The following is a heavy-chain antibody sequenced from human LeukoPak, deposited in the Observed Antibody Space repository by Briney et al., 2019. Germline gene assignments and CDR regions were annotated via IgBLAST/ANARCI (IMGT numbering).Heavy chain of an antibody. D-gene: IGHD5-18*01. Sequence: SETLSLTCTVSGGSISPYYWNWIRQPPGKGLEWIGEINHSGSTNYNPSLKSRVTISVDTSKNQFSLKLSSVTAADTAVYYCASDRGYSYGFDYWGQGTLVTVSS. V-gene: IGHV4-34*01. CDR3: ASDRGYSYGFDY. CDR1: GGSISPYY. CDR2: INHSGST. J-gene: IGHJ4*02.